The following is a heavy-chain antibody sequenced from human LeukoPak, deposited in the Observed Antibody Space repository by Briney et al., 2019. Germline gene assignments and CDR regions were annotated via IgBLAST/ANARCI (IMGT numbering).Heavy chain of an antibody. D-gene: IGHD6-19*01. J-gene: IGHJ4*02. CDR1: GYTFTSYG. Sequence: ASVKVSCRASGYTFTSYGISWVRQAPGQGLEWMGWISAYNGNTNYAQKLQGRVTMTTDTSTSTAYIELRSLRSDDTAVYYCARVPKEDIAVAGSSDYWGQGTLVTVSS. CDR2: ISAYNGNT. CDR3: ARVPKEDIAVAGSSDY. V-gene: IGHV1-18*01.